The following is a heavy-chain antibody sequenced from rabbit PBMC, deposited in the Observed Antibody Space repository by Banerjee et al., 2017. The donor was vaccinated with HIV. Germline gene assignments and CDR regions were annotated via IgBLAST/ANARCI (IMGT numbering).Heavy chain of an antibody. CDR1: GIDFSSYYY. J-gene: IGHJ4*01. CDR2: IYPDSGST. CDR3: ARWAGEYSGRTDTTEL. V-gene: IGHV1S45*01. Sequence: QQQLEESGGGLVKPGGTLTLTCKASGIDFSSYYYMCWVRQAPGKGLEWIACIYPDSGSTYYASWAKGRFTISKTSSTTVTLQLTSLTAADTATYFCARWAGEYSGRTDTTELWGPGTLVTVS. D-gene: IGHD1-1*01.